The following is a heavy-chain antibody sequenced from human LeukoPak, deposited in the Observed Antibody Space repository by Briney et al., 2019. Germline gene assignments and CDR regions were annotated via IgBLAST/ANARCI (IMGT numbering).Heavy chain of an antibody. Sequence: GGSLRLSCAASGFTFSNSAMSWVRQAPGEGLEWVSTISGSGITTYYADSVKGRFTISRDNSKNTLYLQMNSLRAEDTAVNFWANRDVVIHVILVGFRREAYYFDSWGQGALVAVSS. J-gene: IGHJ4*02. D-gene: IGHD2-21*01. CDR2: ISGSGITT. CDR1: GFTFSNSA. V-gene: IGHV3-23*01. CDR3: ANRDVVIHVILVGFRREAYYFDS.